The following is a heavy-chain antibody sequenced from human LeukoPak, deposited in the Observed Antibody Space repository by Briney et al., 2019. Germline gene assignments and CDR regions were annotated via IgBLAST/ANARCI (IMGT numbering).Heavy chain of an antibody. CDR2: INAGNGNT. CDR3: ARDRYCSSTSCPIWRAFDY. Sequence: GASVKVSCKASGYTFTSYAMHWVRQAPGQRLEWMGWINAGNGNTKYSQKFQGRVTITRDTSASTAYMELSSLRSEDTAVYYCARDRYCSSTSCPIWRAFDYWGQGTLVTVSS. J-gene: IGHJ4*02. V-gene: IGHV1-3*01. D-gene: IGHD2-2*01. CDR1: GYTFTSYA.